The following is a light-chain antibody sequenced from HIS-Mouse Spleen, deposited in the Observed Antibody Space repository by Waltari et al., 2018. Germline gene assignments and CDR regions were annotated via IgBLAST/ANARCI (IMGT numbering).Light chain of an antibody. V-gene: IGLV2-14*01. CDR2: EVS. Sequence: QSALTQPASGGGSPGQSITISCTGTSSDVGGHNYVSWYQQHPGKAPQLMLYEVSKRPSGVATRFSGSKSGHTASLTIYGLQAEAEADYYCRSYTSSSTWVFGGGTKLTVL. CDR3: RSYTSSSTWV. J-gene: IGLJ3*02. CDR1: SSDVGGHNY.